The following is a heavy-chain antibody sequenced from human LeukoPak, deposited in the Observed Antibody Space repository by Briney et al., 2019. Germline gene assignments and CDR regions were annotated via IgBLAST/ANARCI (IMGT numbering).Heavy chain of an antibody. CDR2: IKSKTDGGTT. CDR3: TTLTVTTPVDYYYYYYMDV. Sequence: GGSLRLSCAASGFTFSNAWMSWVRQAPGKGLEWVGRIKSKTDGGTTDYAAPVRGRFTISRDGPKNTLYLQMNSLKTEDTAVYYCTTLTVTTPVDYYYYYYMDVWGKGTTVTISS. CDR1: GFTFSNAW. D-gene: IGHD4-17*01. V-gene: IGHV3-15*01. J-gene: IGHJ6*03.